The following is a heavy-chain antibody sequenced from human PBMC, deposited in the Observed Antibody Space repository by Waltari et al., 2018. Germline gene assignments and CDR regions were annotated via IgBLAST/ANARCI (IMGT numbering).Heavy chain of an antibody. CDR1: GGTFSSYT. Sequence: QVQLVQSGAEVKKPGSSVKVSCKASGGTFSSYTISWVRQAPGQGLEWMGRIIPILGIANYAKKFQGRVTITADKPTSTAYMELSSLRSEDTAVYYCARGQSWFDPWGQGTLVTVSS. CDR2: IIPILGIA. J-gene: IGHJ5*02. V-gene: IGHV1-69*02. CDR3: ARGQSWFDP.